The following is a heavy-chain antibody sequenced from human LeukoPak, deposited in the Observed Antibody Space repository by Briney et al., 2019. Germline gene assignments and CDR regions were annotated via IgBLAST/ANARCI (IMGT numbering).Heavy chain of an antibody. V-gene: IGHV4-39*07. CDR2: MYYIGST. CDR1: GGSISSSTYY. J-gene: IGHJ4*02. D-gene: IGHD6-19*01. CDR3: VKEGC. Sequence: SQTLSLTCTVSGGSISSSTYYWGWIRQSPGKGLEWIASMYYIGSTYYNPSLKSRVTISQDTSKNQISLKLDSVTAADTAVYYCVKEGCWGRGALVTVSS.